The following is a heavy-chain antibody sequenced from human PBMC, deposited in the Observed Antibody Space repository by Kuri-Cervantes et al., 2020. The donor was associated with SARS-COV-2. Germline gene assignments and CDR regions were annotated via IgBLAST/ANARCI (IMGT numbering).Heavy chain of an antibody. Sequence: GESLKISCVASGFTFSSYAIHCVRQAPGKGLEWVSSISSSSSYIYYADSVKGRFTISRDNAKNSLYLQMNSLRAEDTAVYYCARICGYDDYSLTHFDYWGQGTLVTVSS. D-gene: IGHD4-11*01. CDR1: GFTFSSYA. J-gene: IGHJ4*02. CDR2: ISSSSSYI. CDR3: ARICGYDDYSLTHFDY. V-gene: IGHV3-21*01.